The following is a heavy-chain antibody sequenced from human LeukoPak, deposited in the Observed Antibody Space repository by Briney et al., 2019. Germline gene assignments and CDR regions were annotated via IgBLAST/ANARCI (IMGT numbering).Heavy chain of an antibody. CDR2: IKGDGTST. CDR1: GFTFSTHW. CDR3: ARDGLAAAADY. V-gene: IGHV3-74*01. J-gene: IGHJ4*02. D-gene: IGHD6-13*01. Sequence: GGSLRRSCTVSGFTFSTHWMRWVRQAPGKGLVWVSHIKGDGTSTNYADSVKGRFTISRDNAKNTLFLQMNSLRAEDTAVYYCARDGLAAAADYWGQGTLVTVSS.